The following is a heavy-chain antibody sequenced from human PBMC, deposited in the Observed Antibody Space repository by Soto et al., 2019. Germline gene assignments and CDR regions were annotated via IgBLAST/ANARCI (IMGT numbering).Heavy chain of an antibody. V-gene: IGHV3-64D*08. CDR2: ISSNGGST. CDR1: GFTFSSYA. CDR3: VKEWTWGTTYYDILTGYSFDY. D-gene: IGHD3-9*01. Sequence: GGSLRLSCSASGFTFSSYAMHWVRQAPGKGLEYVSAISSNGGSTYYADSVKGRFTISRDNSKNTLYLQMSSLRAEDTAVYYCVKEWTWGTTYYDILTGYSFDYWGQGTLVTVSS. J-gene: IGHJ4*02.